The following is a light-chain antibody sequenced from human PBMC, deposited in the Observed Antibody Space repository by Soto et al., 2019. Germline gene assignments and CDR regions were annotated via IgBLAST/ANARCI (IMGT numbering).Light chain of an antibody. Sequence: EIVLTQSPGTLSLSPGEGATLSCRASQSISSHYLAWYQQKPGQAPRLLIYGASSRAAGIPDRFSGSGSGTHFTLTISRLEPEDFAVYYCQQFSSYPLTCGGGTKV. CDR2: GAS. J-gene: IGKJ4*01. CDR3: QQFSSYPLT. V-gene: IGKV3-20*01. CDR1: QSISSHY.